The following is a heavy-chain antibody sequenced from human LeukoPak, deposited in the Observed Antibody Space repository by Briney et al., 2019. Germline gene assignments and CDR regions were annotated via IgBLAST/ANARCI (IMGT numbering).Heavy chain of an antibody. V-gene: IGHV3-30-3*01. Sequence: GGSLRLSCAASGFTFSSYAMHWVRQAPGKGLEWVAVISYDGSNKYYADSVKGRFTISRDNSKNTLYLQMNSLRSEDTAVYYCARGRAAAGSHYYYYYMDVWGKGTTVTVSS. CDR1: GFTFSSYA. J-gene: IGHJ6*03. D-gene: IGHD6-13*01. CDR2: ISYDGSNK. CDR3: ARGRAAAGSHYYYYYMDV.